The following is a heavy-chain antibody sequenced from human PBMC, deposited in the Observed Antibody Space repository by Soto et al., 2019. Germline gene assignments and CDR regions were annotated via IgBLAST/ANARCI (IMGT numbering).Heavy chain of an antibody. CDR3: ARSRWGSSSPFDY. CDR2: IYYSGST. D-gene: IGHD6-6*01. CDR1: GGSISSCSYY. V-gene: IGHV4-39*01. J-gene: IGHJ4*02. Sequence: SETLSLTCTVSGGSISSCSYYWGWIRQPPGKGLEWIGSIYYSGSTYYNPSLKSRVTISVDTSKNQFSLKLSSVTAADTAVYYCARSRWGSSSPFDYWGQGTLVTVSS.